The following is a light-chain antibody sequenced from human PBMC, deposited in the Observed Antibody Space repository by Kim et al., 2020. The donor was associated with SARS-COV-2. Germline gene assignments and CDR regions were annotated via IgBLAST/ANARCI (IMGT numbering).Light chain of an antibody. Sequence: QNVTISCPGSSSNIGNKYVSWYQQLPGTAPKLLIYDNNKRPSGIPDRFSGSKSGTSATLGITGLQTGDEADYYCGTWDSSLSAHVVFGGGTQLTVL. J-gene: IGLJ2*01. CDR3: GTWDSSLSAHVV. CDR1: SSNIGNKY. CDR2: DNN. V-gene: IGLV1-51*01.